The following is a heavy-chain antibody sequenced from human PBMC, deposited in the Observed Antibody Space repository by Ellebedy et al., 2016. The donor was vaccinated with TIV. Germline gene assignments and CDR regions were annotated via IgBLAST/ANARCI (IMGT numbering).Heavy chain of an antibody. J-gene: IGHJ5*02. V-gene: IGHV1-58*02. CDR2: IVVGSGNT. Sequence: AASVKVSCKASGFTFTSSAMQWVRQARGQRLEWIGWIVVGSGNTNYAQKFQERVTITRDMSTSTAYMELSSLRSEDTAVYYCAADLAGSGSYYSTPFDPWGQGTLVTVSS. D-gene: IGHD3-10*01. CDR1: GFTFTSSA. CDR3: AADLAGSGSYYSTPFDP.